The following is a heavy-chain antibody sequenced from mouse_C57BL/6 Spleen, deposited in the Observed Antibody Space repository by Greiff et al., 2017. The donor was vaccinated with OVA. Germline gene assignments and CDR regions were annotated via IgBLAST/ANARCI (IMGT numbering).Heavy chain of an antibody. CDR3: ASLLSFAY. J-gene: IGHJ3*01. CDR1: GYTFTSYW. Sequence: QVQLLQPGAELVKPGASVKLSCKASGYTFTSYWMQWVKQRPGQGLEWIGEIDPSDSYTNYNQKFKGKATLTVDTSSSTAYMQLSSLTSEDSAVYYCASLLSFAYWGQGTLVTVSA. D-gene: IGHD2-1*01. CDR2: IDPSDSYT. V-gene: IGHV1-50*01.